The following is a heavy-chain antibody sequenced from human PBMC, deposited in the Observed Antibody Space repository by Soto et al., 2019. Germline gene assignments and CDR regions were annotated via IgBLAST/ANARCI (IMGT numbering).Heavy chain of an antibody. D-gene: IGHD2-8*01. J-gene: IGHJ6*02. CDR2: IDPSDSYT. CDR3: ARHVRADYYYYGMDV. V-gene: IGHV5-10-1*01. Sequence: PGESLKISCKGSGYSFTSYWISWVRQMPGKGLEWMGRIDPSDSYTNYSPSFQGHVTISADKSISTAYLQWSSLKASDTAMYYCARHVRADYYYYGMDVWGQGTTVTVSS. CDR1: GYSFTSYW.